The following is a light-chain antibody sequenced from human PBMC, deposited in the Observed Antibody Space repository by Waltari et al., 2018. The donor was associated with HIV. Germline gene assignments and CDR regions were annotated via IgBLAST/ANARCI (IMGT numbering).Light chain of an antibody. J-gene: IGLJ2*01. CDR2: KDK. CDR1: SANIGRNS. V-gene: IGLV1-47*01. CDR3: AAWDVSLRGLV. Sequence: QAALTQPPSASGTPGQRVTISCSGGSANIGRNSVSWFHRVPGTAPKPLSYKDKQRPSGVPDRFSAAKSGTSASLAISGLRSEDEADYYCAAWDVSLRGLVFGGGTKLTVL.